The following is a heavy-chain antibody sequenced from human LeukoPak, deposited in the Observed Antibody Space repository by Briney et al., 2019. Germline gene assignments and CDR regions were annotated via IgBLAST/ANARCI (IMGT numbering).Heavy chain of an antibody. J-gene: IGHJ5*02. CDR1: GFTFSSYA. V-gene: IGHV3-23*01. Sequence: GGSLRLSCAASGFTFSSYAMSWVRQAPGKGLEWVSAISGSGGTTHYADSVKGRFTISRDNSKNTLYLEMNSLRAEDTAIYHCAKDSGEYCSSTSCYSFRYNWFDPWGQGTLVTVSS. CDR3: AKDSGEYCSSTSCYSFRYNWFDP. D-gene: IGHD2-2*02. CDR2: ISGSGGTT.